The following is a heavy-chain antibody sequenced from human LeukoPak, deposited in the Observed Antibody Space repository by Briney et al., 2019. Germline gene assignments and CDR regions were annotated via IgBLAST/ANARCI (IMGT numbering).Heavy chain of an antibody. V-gene: IGHV7-4-1*02. J-gene: IGHJ5*02. CDR1: GYTFTSYA. Sequence: ASVKVSCEASGYTFTSYAMNWVRQAPGQGLEWMGWINTNTGNPTYAQGFTGRFVFSLDTSVSTAYLQISSLKAEDTAVYYCARVGYGDPAGDGKDWFDPWGQGTLVTVSS. D-gene: IGHD4-17*01. CDR3: ARVGYGDPAGDGKDWFDP. CDR2: INTNTGNP.